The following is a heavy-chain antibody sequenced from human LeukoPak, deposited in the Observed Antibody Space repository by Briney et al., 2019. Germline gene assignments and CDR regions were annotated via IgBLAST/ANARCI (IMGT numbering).Heavy chain of an antibody. D-gene: IGHD5-12*01. V-gene: IGHV1-8*01. CDR2: MNPNSGST. CDR1: GYTFASYD. CDR3: ARASDSGFDSSGYYYYYYGLDV. Sequence: GASVKVSCKASGYTFASYDISWVRQATGQGLEWMGWMNPNSGSTGYSQKFQGRVTMTRDTSISTAYMELSSLRSEDTAMYYCARASDSGFDSSGYYYYYYGLDVWGQGTTVTVSS. J-gene: IGHJ6*02.